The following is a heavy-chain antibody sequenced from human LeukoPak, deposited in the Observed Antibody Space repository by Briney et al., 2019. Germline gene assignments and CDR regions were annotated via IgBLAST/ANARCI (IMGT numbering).Heavy chain of an antibody. D-gene: IGHD5-24*01. V-gene: IGHV4-59*01. CDR3: ARDDGYNFWYFDY. Sequence: SETLSLTCTVSGGSISSYSWSWIRQPPGKGLGWIACMYFSGSTNYNPSLKSRVTISVDTSKNQFSLKLSSVTAADTAVYYCARDDGYNFWYFDYWGQGTLVTVSS. J-gene: IGHJ4*02. CDR2: MYFSGST. CDR1: GGSISSYS.